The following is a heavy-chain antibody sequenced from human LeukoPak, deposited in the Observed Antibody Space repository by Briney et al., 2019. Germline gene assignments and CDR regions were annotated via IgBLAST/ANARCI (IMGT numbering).Heavy chain of an antibody. CDR2: IRSKANSYAT. CDR1: GFTFSGSA. D-gene: IGHD6-13*01. Sequence: GGSLRLSCAASGFTFSGSAMHWVRQASGKGLEWVGRIRSKANSYATASAASVKGRFTISRDDSKNTAYLQMNSLKTEDTAVYYCTTRNLYSSSWYLDYWGQGTLVTVSS. V-gene: IGHV3-73*01. J-gene: IGHJ4*02. CDR3: TTRNLYSSSWYLDY.